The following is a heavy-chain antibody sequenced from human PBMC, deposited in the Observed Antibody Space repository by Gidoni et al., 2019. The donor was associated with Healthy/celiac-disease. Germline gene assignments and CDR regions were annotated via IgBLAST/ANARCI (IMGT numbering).Heavy chain of an antibody. CDR2: ISYDGSNK. CDR3: AKDGGSWSLYWYFDL. CDR1: GFTFSSNG. Sequence: QVQLVESGGGVVQPGRSLRLSCVASGFTFSSNGMHWVRQAPGKGLEWVAVISYDGSNKYYADSVKGRFTISRDNSKNTLYLQMNILRADDTAVYYCAKDGGSWSLYWYFDLWGRGTLVTVSS. V-gene: IGHV3-30*18. J-gene: IGHJ2*01. D-gene: IGHD6-13*01.